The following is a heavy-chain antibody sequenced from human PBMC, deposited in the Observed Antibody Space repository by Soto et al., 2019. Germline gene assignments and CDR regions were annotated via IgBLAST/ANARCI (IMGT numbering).Heavy chain of an antibody. Sequence: QPGGSLRLSCVASGFKFDDHVMHWVRQVPGKGLEWVGHINWDGYSIGYGDSVRGRFTISRDNAKNTLYLQMNSLRPEDTALYYCARSWSGSTSGRVDVWGRGTTVTVSS. CDR3: ARSWSGSTSGRVDV. D-gene: IGHD3-3*01. CDR1: GFKFDDHV. J-gene: IGHJ6*02. V-gene: IGHV3-9*01. CDR2: INWDGYSI.